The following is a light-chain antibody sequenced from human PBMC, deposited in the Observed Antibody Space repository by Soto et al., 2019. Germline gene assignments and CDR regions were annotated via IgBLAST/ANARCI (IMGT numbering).Light chain of an antibody. CDR2: RAS. CDR3: QQYGSSPVT. J-gene: IGKJ5*01. V-gene: IGKV3-20*01. Sequence: EIVLTQSPGTLSLSPGERATLSCRASQSVAGTYLAWYQQKPGQAPRLLIYRASSRATGIPDRFSGSGSGTDFTLTISRLEPEAFAVFYCQQYGSSPVTFGQGTRLEIK. CDR1: QSVAGTY.